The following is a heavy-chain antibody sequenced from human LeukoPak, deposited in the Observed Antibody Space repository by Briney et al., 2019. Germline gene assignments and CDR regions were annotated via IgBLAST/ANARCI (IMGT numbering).Heavy chain of an antibody. J-gene: IGHJ3*02. CDR1: GGSFSGYY. V-gene: IGHV4-59*01. CDR3: ARDSYYDILTGYYPDASDI. D-gene: IGHD3-9*01. Sequence: SETLSLTCAVYGGSFSGYYWSWIRQPPGKGLEWIGYIYYSGYTNYNPSLKSRVTISVDTSKNQFSLKLSSVTAADTAVYYCARDSYYDILTGYYPDASDIWGQGTMVTVSS. CDR2: IYYSGYT.